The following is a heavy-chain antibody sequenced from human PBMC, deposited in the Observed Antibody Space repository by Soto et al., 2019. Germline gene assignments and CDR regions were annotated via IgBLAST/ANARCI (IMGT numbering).Heavy chain of an antibody. CDR1: GYTFTGYY. V-gene: IGHV1-2*02. Sequence: ASVKVSCKASGYTFTGYYMHWVRQAPGQGLEWMGWINPNSGGTNHAQKFQGRVTMTRDTSISTAYMELSRLRSDDTAVYYCARAPGGYYDYVWGSYPYYYGMDVWGQGTTVTVSS. CDR3: ARAPGGYYDYVWGSYPYYYGMDV. D-gene: IGHD3-16*02. CDR2: INPNSGGT. J-gene: IGHJ6*02.